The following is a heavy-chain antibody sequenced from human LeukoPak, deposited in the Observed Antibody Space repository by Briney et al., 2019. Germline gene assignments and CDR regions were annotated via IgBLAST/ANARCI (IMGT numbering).Heavy chain of an antibody. J-gene: IGHJ4*02. Sequence: GGPLRLSCAASGFTFSSYAMHWVRKAPGKGLKGLEVISYDGSNKYYADSVKGRFTISRDNPKNTLYLQMNSLRAEDTAVYYCARVSYYDSSGYAADYWGQGTLVTVSS. D-gene: IGHD3-22*01. CDR1: GFTFSSYA. CDR3: ARVSYYDSSGYAADY. CDR2: ISYDGSNK. V-gene: IGHV3-30*01.